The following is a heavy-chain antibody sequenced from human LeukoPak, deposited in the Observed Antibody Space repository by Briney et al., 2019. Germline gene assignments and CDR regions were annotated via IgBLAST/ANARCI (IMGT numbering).Heavy chain of an antibody. V-gene: IGHV3-23*01. CDR2: ISSGSDYT. J-gene: IGHJ2*01. D-gene: IGHD3-10*01. CDR1: GFSFSSHG. Sequence: GGSLRLSCAASGFSFSSHGMSWVRQAPWKGPEWVSSISSGSDYTFYADSVKGGFTISRDNSKNTLYLQMNSPRAGDTAIYYCAKIGVIGNWYYDVWGRGTLVTVSS. CDR3: AKIGVIGNWYYDV.